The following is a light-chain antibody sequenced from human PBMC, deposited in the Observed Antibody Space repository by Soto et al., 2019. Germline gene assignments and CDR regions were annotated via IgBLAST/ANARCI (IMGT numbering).Light chain of an antibody. CDR2: PNN. CDR3: ASWDDSLSGYV. J-gene: IGLJ1*01. Sequence: QTVVTQPPSASGTPGQRVTISCSGSSSSIGSNTVTWYQQLPGTAPKLLTYPNNQRPSGVPDRFSGSKSGTSASLAISGLQSEDEADYYCASWDDSLSGYVFGTGTKLTVL. V-gene: IGLV1-44*01. CDR1: SSSIGSNT.